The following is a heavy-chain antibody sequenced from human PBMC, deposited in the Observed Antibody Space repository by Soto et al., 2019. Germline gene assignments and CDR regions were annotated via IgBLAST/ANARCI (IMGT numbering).Heavy chain of an antibody. J-gene: IGHJ6*02. CDR1: GGSVSSGSYY. V-gene: IGHV4-61*01. D-gene: IGHD5-12*01. CDR2: IYYSGST. Sequence: QVQLQESGPGLVKPSETLSLTCTVSGGSVSSGSYYWSWIRQPPGKGLEWIGYIYYSGSTTYNPSLKRRVTISVDTSKNQFSLKLSSVTAADTAVYYCARGRDGYNNYYYYGMDVWGQGTTVTVSS. CDR3: ARGRDGYNNYYYYGMDV.